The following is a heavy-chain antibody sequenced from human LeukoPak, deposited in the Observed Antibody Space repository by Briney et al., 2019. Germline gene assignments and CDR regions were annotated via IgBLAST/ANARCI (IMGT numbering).Heavy chain of an antibody. D-gene: IGHD2-15*01. CDR1: GFTFSSYA. CDR3: AKGRCGGGSCSYYFDY. CDR2: ISGSGGST. V-gene: IGHV3-23*01. Sequence: GGSLRLSCVASGFTFSSYAMSWVRQAPGRGLEWVSDISGSGGSTYYADSVKGRFTVSRDNSKNTLYLQMNSLRVEDTAVYYCAKGRCGGGSCSYYFDYWGRGTLVTVSS. J-gene: IGHJ4*02.